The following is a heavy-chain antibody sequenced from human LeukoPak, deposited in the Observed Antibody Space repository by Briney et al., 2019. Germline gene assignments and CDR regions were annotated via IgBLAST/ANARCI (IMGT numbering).Heavy chain of an antibody. CDR2: IYYSGST. V-gene: IGHV4-38-2*02. D-gene: IGHD3-22*01. CDR1: GYSISSGYY. J-gene: IGHJ5*02. Sequence: SETLSLTCTVSGYSISSGYYWGWIRQPPGKGLEWIGSIYYSGSTYYNPSLKSRVTISVDTSKNQFSLKLSSVTAADTAVYYCARQNYYYDSSGARFGPWGQGTLVTVSS. CDR3: ARQNYYYDSSGARFGP.